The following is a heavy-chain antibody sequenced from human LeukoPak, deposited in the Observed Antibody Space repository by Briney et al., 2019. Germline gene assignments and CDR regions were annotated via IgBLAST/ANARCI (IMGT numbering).Heavy chain of an antibody. CDR1: GFTFSTYG. V-gene: IGHV3-30*18. CDR3: AQPGYCSGSSCYNWFDP. CDR2: ISYDGGHK. Sequence: EPGGSLRLSCAASGFTFSTYGMHWVRQAPGKGLEWVAIISYDGGHKYYADFVKGRFTISRDNSKNTLFLQMNSLRAEDTAVYYCAQPGYCSGSSCYNWFDPWGQGTLVTVSS. J-gene: IGHJ5*02. D-gene: IGHD2-15*01.